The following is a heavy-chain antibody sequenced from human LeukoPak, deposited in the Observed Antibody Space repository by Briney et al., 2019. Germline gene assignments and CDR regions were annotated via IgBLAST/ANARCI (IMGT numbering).Heavy chain of an antibody. CDR1: GFTFSSYA. CDR2: ISGSGGST. CDR3: AKDLYGGNRFDY. Sequence: QPGASLRLSCAASGFTFSSYAMSWVRQAPGKGLEWGSAISGSGGSTYYADSVKGRFTISRDNSKNTLYLQMNSLRAEDTAVYYCAKDLYGGNRFDYWGQGTLVTVSS. V-gene: IGHV3-23*01. D-gene: IGHD4-23*01. J-gene: IGHJ4*02.